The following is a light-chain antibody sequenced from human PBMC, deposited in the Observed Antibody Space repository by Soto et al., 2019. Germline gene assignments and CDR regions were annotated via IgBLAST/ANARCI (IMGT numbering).Light chain of an antibody. CDR3: SSYTSSSTFLL. V-gene: IGLV2-14*01. CDR2: VVS. Sequence: QSALTQPASMSGSPGQSITISCTGTSSDIGTYNYVSWYQQHPGKVPKLMIYVVSNRPSGVSNRFSGSKSGNAASLTISGLQAEDEADYYCSSYTSSSTFLLFGGGTKVTVL. CDR1: SSDIGTYNY. J-gene: IGLJ2*01.